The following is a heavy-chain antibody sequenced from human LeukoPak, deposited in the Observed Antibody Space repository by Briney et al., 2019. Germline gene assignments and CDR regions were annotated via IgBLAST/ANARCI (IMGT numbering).Heavy chain of an antibody. V-gene: IGHV4-38-2*02. CDR2: INHSGST. Sequence: SETLSLTCTVSGYSISSDYYWGWIRQPPGKGLEWIGEINHSGSTNYNPSLKSRVTISVDTSKNQFSLKLSSVTAADTAVYYCAREGSGWFAFDIWGQGTMVTVSS. J-gene: IGHJ3*02. CDR3: AREGSGWFAFDI. D-gene: IGHD6-19*01. CDR1: GYSISSDYY.